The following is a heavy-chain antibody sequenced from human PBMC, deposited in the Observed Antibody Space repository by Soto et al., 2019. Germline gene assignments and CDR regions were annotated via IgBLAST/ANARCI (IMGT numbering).Heavy chain of an antibody. D-gene: IGHD2-2*01. V-gene: IGHV3-48*02. CDR3: ARDSIIPAAIDYYYYYGMDV. CDR1: GFTFSSYS. J-gene: IGHJ6*02. CDR2: ISSSSSTI. Sequence: EVQLVESGGGLVQPGGSLRLSCAASGFTFSSYSMNWVRQAPGKGLEWVSYISSSSSTIYYADSVKGRFTISRDNAKNSLYLQMNSLRDEDTAVYYCARDSIIPAAIDYYYYYGMDVWGQGTTVTVSS.